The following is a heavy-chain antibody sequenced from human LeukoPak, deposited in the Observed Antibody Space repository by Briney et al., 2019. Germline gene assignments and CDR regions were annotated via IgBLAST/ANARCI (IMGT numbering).Heavy chain of an antibody. CDR2: IYHSGST. CDR3: ARHAGRIAVAEIAFDI. V-gene: IGHV4-30-2*01. CDR1: GGSISSGGYY. J-gene: IGHJ3*02. Sequence: SETLSLTCTVSGGSISSGGYYWSWIRQPPGKGLEWIGYIYHSGSTYYNPSLKSRVTISVDRSKNQFSLKLSSVTAADTAVYYCARHAGRIAVAEIAFDIWGQGTMVTVSS. D-gene: IGHD6-19*01.